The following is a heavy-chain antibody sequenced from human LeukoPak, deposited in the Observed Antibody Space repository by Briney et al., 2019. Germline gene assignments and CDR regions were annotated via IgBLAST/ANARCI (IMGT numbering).Heavy chain of an antibody. CDR2: VSSSSTYI. CDR1: GFTFSNYH. V-gene: IGHV3-21*01. J-gene: IGHJ4*02. Sequence: GGSLRLSCAASGFTFSNYHMNWVRQAPGQGLEWVSSVSSSSTYISYADSVKGRFTISRDNAKNSLYLQMSSLRTGDTAVYWCARGPHYYDGSGHSYFDFWGQGILVIVSS. CDR3: ARGPHYYDGSGHSYFDF. D-gene: IGHD3-22*01.